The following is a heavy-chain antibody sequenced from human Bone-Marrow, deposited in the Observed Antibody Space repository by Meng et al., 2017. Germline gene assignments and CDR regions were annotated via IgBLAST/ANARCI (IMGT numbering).Heavy chain of an antibody. D-gene: IGHD1-26*01. CDR2: ISSSGSTI. V-gene: IGHV3-48*03. CDR3: ARNSLIVGATGWNYYYGMDV. Sequence: GESLKISCAASGFTFSSYEMNWVRQAPGKGLEWVSCISSSGSTIYYADSVEGRFTISRDNAKNSLYLQMNSLRAEDTAVYYCARNSLIVGATGWNYYYGMDVWGQGTTVTVSS. J-gene: IGHJ6*02. CDR1: GFTFSSYE.